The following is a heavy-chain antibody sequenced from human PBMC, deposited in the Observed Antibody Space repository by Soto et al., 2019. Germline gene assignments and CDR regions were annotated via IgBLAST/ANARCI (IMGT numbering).Heavy chain of an antibody. D-gene: IGHD1-1*01. Sequence: QVPLVQSGAEVKKPGASVKVSCKASGYTFTSYAMHWVRQAPGQRLEWMGWINAGNGNTKYSQKFQGRVTITRDTSASTAYMELSSLRSEDTAVYYCARKLEPNYYYYYGMDVWGQGTTVTVSS. J-gene: IGHJ6*02. V-gene: IGHV1-3*01. CDR1: GYTFTSYA. CDR2: INAGNGNT. CDR3: ARKLEPNYYYYYGMDV.